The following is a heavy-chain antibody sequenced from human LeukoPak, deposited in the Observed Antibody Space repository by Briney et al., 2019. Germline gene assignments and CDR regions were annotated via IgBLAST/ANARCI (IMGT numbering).Heavy chain of an antibody. CDR1: GGTFSSYA. V-gene: IGHV1-69*06. CDR2: IIPIFGTA. CDR3: ARELSIYGGNSGVGGRYFDY. D-gene: IGHD4-23*01. Sequence: SVKVSCKASGGTFSSYAISWVRQAPGQGLEWMGGIIPIFGTANYAQKFQGRVTITADKSTSTAYMELSSLRSEDTAVYYCARELSIYGGNSGVGGRYFDYWGQGTLVTVSS. J-gene: IGHJ4*02.